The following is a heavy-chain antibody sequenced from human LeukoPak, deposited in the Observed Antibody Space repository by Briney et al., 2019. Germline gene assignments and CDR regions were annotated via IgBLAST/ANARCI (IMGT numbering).Heavy chain of an antibody. J-gene: IGHJ4*02. D-gene: IGHD5-18*01. V-gene: IGHV4-39*01. CDR2: IYYSGST. CDR3: ARHLYSYANKAFDY. CDR1: GGSISSSSYY. Sequence: PSETLSLTCTVSGGSISSSSYYWGWIRQPPGKGLEWIGSIYYSGSTYYNPSLKSRVTISVDTSKNQFSLKLSSVTAADTAVYYCARHLYSYANKAFDYWGQGTLVTVSS.